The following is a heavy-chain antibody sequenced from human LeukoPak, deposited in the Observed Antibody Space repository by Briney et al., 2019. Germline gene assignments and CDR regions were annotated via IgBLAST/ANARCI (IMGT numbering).Heavy chain of an antibody. CDR1: GFTFSGSA. CDR3: TQRDYSNYGMDV. D-gene: IGHD4-4*01. Sequence: GGSLRLSCAASGFTFSGSAMPWVRQASGKGLEWVGRIRSKANSYATAYAASVKGRFTISRDDSKNTAYLQMNSLKTEDTAVYYCTQRDYSNYGMDVWGQGTTVTVSS. J-gene: IGHJ6*02. V-gene: IGHV3-73*01. CDR2: IRSKANSYAT.